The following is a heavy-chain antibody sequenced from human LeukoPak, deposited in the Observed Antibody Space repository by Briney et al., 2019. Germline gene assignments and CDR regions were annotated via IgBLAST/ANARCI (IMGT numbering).Heavy chain of an antibody. CDR2: ICGNNGNT. D-gene: IGHD2/OR15-2a*01. Sequence: PGGSLRLSCAASGFTFSSYAMSWVRQAPGKGLEWVSDICGNNGNTYYADSVKGRFTISRDNSKNTVFLQMNSLRADDTAVYYCARDSMEHPGGDAFDIWGQGTMVTVSS. V-gene: IGHV3-23*01. J-gene: IGHJ3*02. CDR1: GFTFSSYA. CDR3: ARDSMEHPGGDAFDI.